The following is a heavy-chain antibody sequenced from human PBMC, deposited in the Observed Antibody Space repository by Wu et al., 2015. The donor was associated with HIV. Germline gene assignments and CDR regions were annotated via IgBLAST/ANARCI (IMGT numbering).Heavy chain of an antibody. Sequence: QVHLMQSGAEVKKPGASVKVSCKVSGGTFSSYAINWVRQAPGQGLEWMGRIIPVFGTTNYAQKFQGRVTITADQSTSTAYMELSSLRSGDTAIYYCARTTLYDRTGSYYGFDYWGQGTLVTVSS. J-gene: IGHJ4*02. CDR2: IIPVFGTT. V-gene: IGHV1-69*13. D-gene: IGHD3-22*01. CDR3: ARTTLYDRTGSYYGFDY. CDR1: GGTFSSYA.